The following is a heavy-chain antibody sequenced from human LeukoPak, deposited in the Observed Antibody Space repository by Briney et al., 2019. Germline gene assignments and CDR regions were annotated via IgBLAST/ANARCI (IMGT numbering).Heavy chain of an antibody. CDR1: GGSIRSYY. D-gene: IGHD1-26*01. J-gene: IGHJ4*02. CDR3: ARQGYTASYYFLDC. CDR2: IYTTGTT. V-gene: IGHV4-4*07. Sequence: SETLSLTCDVSGGSIRSYYWGWVRQPAGKGLEWIGRIYTTGTTHFSPSLKSRLTMSVDTSKNQFSLKLTSVTAADTAVYFCARQGYTASYYFLDCWSQGTLVTVSS.